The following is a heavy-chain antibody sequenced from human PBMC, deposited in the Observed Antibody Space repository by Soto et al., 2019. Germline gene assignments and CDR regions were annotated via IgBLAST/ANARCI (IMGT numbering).Heavy chain of an antibody. CDR2: ISYDGSNK. CDR1: GFTFSSYA. CDR3: ARDRAAAGEVYYYGMDV. J-gene: IGHJ6*01. D-gene: IGHD6-13*01. Sequence: QVQLVESGGGVVQPGRSLRLSCAASGFTFSSYAMHWVRQAPGKGLEWVAVISYDGSNKYYADSVKGRFTISRDNSKNTLYLQMNSLRAEDTAVYYCARDRAAAGEVYYYGMDVW. V-gene: IGHV3-30-3*01.